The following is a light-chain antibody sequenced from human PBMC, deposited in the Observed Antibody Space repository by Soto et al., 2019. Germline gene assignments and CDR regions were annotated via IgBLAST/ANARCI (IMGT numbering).Light chain of an antibody. J-gene: IGKJ1*01. CDR3: QQYDNSPPWT. Sequence: EIVLTQSPGTLSLSPGERATLSCRASHTISSSYLAWYQQKPGQAPRLLMYGISRRATGIPDRFSGSGSGTDFTLTITRLEPEDFAVYYCQQYDNSPPWTLGQGTKVDIK. V-gene: IGKV3-20*01. CDR1: HTISSSY. CDR2: GIS.